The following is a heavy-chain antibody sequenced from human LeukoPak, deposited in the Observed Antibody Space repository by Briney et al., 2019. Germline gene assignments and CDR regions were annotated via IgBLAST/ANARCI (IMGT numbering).Heavy chain of an antibody. Sequence: GGSLRLSCAASGFSFSSYAMSWVRQAPGKGLEWVSTISGSGDSTYYADSVKGRFTTSRDNSKNTLYLEMDSLRVEDTGLYYCAKLVGGVPFDLWGQGTVVTVSS. D-gene: IGHD1-26*01. V-gene: IGHV3-23*01. J-gene: IGHJ3*01. CDR1: GFSFSSYA. CDR3: AKLVGGVPFDL. CDR2: ISGSGDST.